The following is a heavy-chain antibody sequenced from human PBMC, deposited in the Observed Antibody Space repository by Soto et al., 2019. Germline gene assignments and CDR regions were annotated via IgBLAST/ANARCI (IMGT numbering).Heavy chain of an antibody. CDR1: GFSLSTSAVG. J-gene: IGHJ4*02. CDR3: EHLVVAGLTYYFDY. D-gene: IGHD2-15*01. V-gene: IGHV2-5*02. CDR2: IYWDDDK. Sequence: QITLKESGPTLVKPTQTLTLTCTFSGFSLSTSAVGVGWIRQPPGKALEWLAFIYWDDDKRYSTSLKSSLTITNDTSKNQVVLAMTNMDPVDTATYYCEHLVVAGLTYYFDYWGQGTLVTVSS.